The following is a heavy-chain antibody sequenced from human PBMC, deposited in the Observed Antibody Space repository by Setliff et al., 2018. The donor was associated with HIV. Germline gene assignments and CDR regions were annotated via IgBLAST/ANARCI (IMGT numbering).Heavy chain of an antibody. Sequence: ASETLSLTCTVSGGSISSYYWSWIRQPPGKGLEWIGYIYYSGSTNHNPSLKSRVTISVDTSKNQFSLKLTSVTAADTAVYFCARDTSFGYWGQGTLVTVSS. V-gene: IGHV4-59*01. CDR3: ARDTSFGY. J-gene: IGHJ4*02. CDR1: GGSISSYY. CDR2: IYYSGST.